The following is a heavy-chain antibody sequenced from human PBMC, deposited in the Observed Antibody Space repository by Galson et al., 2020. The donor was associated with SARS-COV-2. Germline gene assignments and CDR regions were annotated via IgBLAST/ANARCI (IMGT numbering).Heavy chain of an antibody. CDR2: IWYHGSAE. CDR3: ARDADRSSHFAYCDF. V-gene: IGHV3-33*01. CDR1: GFMFSNYG. Sequence: SLKISCAASGFMFSNYGMQWVRQAPGKGLEWVGVIWYHGSAEEYADSVKGRFTISRDNSKNIVYLEMNSLRAEDSAVYYCARDADRSSHFAYCDFWGRGTVVTVSS. D-gene: IGHD3-22*01. J-gene: IGHJ2*01.